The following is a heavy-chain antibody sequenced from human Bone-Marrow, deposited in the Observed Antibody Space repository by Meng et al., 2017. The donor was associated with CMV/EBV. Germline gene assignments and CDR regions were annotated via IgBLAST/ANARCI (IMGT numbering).Heavy chain of an antibody. J-gene: IGHJ3*02. D-gene: IGHD2-15*01. CDR2: IYSGGST. CDR1: GFTFDDYG. Sequence: GESLKISCAASGFTFDDYGMSWVRQAPGKGLEWVSIIYSGGSTYYADSVKGRFTISTDNSKNTLYLQMNSLRAEDTAVYYCARDRWIVVVAPGDAFDIWGQGTMVTVSS. CDR3: ARDRWIVVVAPGDAFDI. V-gene: IGHV3-53*01.